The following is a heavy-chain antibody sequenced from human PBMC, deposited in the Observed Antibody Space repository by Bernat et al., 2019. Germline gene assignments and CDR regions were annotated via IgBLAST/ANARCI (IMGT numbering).Heavy chain of an antibody. CDR3: ARGGLVHGFDI. CDR1: GFTFTDYW. D-gene: IGHD3-3*01. Sequence: EVLLVESGGGLVQPGGSLRLSCAASGFTFTDYWMHWVRQAPGKGLVWVSRINNDGSDTIYADLGEGRVTLNRKDAKNSLDFQMNSLRVGETAGYYCARGGLVHGFDIWGQGIMVTVPS. J-gene: IGHJ3*02. CDR2: INNDGSDT. V-gene: IGHV3-74*01.